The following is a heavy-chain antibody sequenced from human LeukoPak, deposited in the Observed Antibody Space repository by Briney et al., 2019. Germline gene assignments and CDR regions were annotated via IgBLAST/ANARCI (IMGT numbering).Heavy chain of an antibody. V-gene: IGHV1-2*02. CDR1: GHTFTGYY. Sequence: ASVKVSCKASGHTFTGYYMHWVRQAPGQGLEWMGWINPNSGGTNYAQKFQGRVTMTRDTSISTAYMELSRLRSDDTAVYYCARAGYSGYDSIHYYYYYYMDVWGKGTTVTISS. D-gene: IGHD5-12*01. J-gene: IGHJ6*03. CDR3: ARAGYSGYDSIHYYYYYYMDV. CDR2: INPNSGGT.